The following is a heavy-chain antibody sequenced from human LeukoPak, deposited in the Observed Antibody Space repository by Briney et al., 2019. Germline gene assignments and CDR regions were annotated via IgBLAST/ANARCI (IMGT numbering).Heavy chain of an antibody. CDR2: IKSKTDGGTT. Sequence: GGSLRLSCAASGFTFSSYAMSWVRQAPGKGLEWVGRIKSKTDGGTTDYAAPVKGRFTISRDDSKNTLYLQMNSLKTEDTAVYYCTTEWELLYFDYWGQGTLVTVSS. V-gene: IGHV3-15*01. D-gene: IGHD1-26*01. J-gene: IGHJ4*02. CDR3: TTEWELLYFDY. CDR1: GFTFSSYA.